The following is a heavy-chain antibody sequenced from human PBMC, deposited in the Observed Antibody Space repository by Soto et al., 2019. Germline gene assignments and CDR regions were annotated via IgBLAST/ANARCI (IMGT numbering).Heavy chain of an antibody. J-gene: IGHJ6*03. CDR3: ARVFMTPPKTWGVTIFGVVIIPGYMDV. D-gene: IGHD3-3*01. CDR2: ISSSSSTI. V-gene: IGHV3-48*01. Sequence: GGSLRLSCAASGFTFSSYSMNWVRQAPGKGLEWVSYISSSSSTIYYADSVKGRFTISRDNAKNSLYLQMNSLRAEDTAVYYCARVFMTPPKTWGVTIFGVVIIPGYMDVWGKGTTVTVSS. CDR1: GFTFSSYS.